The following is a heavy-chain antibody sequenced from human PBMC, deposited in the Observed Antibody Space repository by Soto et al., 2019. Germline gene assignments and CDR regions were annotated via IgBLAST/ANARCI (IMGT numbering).Heavy chain of an antibody. CDR1: GYSFATYW. Sequence: GEYLKISCEGFGYSFATYWIGRVRQMPGKGLEWMGIIYPADSDTRYSPSFQGQVTISADKSINTAYLQWSSLKASDTAMYYCGRQYAYTSMGGYYSPGLDVWGQGTTVTVSS. D-gene: IGHD3-16*01. CDR2: IYPADSDT. J-gene: IGHJ6*02. CDR3: GRQYAYTSMGGYYSPGLDV. V-gene: IGHV5-51*01.